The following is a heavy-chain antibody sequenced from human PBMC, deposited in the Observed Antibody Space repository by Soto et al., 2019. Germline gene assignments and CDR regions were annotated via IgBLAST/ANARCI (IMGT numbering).Heavy chain of an antibody. CDR1: GFPFVDAW. Sequence: LRISRAAYGFPFVDAWMSWVRQAPGKGLQWIGRIRSNADGGTADLAAPVRGRFSISRDDSTDTLYLQMNSLEVDDTSVYFCSPDPRRDSALGASCGQAT. D-gene: IGHD3-16*01. J-gene: IGHJ5*02. CDR2: IRSNADGGTA. V-gene: IGHV3-15*01. CDR3: SPDPRRDSALGAS.